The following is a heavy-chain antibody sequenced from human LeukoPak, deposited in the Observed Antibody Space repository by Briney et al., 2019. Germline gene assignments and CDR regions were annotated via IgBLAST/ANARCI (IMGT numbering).Heavy chain of an antibody. J-gene: IGHJ6*03. V-gene: IGHV3-30*02. Sequence: PGGSLRLSCAASGFSFSSFGMHWVRQAPGKGLEWVAFIRYDGGNDYYADSVKGRFTISRDNAKNSLYLQMNSLRAEDTAVYYCARDQFGGSYRNYYYYYYMDVWGKGATVTVSS. CDR3: ARDQFGGSYRNYYYYYYMDV. D-gene: IGHD1-26*01. CDR2: IRYDGGND. CDR1: GFSFSSFG.